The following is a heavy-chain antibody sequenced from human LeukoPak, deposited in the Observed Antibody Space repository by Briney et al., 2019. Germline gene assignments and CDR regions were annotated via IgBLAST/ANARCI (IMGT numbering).Heavy chain of an antibody. Sequence: PSVTLSLTCAVSGYSISSGYYWGWIRQPPGKGLEWIGSIYHSGSTYYNPSLKSRVTISVDTSKNQFSLKLSSVTAADTAVYYCARGEVVVVPAAIRFDPWGQGTLVTVSS. CDR2: IYHSGST. J-gene: IGHJ5*02. D-gene: IGHD2-2*01. CDR3: ARGEVVVVPAAIRFDP. CDR1: GYSISSGYY. V-gene: IGHV4-38-2*01.